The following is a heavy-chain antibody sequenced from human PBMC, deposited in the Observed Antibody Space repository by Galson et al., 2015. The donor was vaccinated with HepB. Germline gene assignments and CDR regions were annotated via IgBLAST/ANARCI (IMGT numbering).Heavy chain of an antibody. V-gene: IGHV1-46*01. CDR3: ARDPGGVSSRGAFDI. CDR1: GYTFTSYY. J-gene: IGHJ3*02. CDR2: INPSGGST. Sequence: SVKVSCKASGYTFTSYYMHWVRQAPGQGLEWMGIINPSGGSTSYAQKFQGRVTMTRDTSTSTVYMELSSLRSEDTAVYYCARDPGGVSSRGAFDIWGQGTMVTVSS. D-gene: IGHD3-16*01.